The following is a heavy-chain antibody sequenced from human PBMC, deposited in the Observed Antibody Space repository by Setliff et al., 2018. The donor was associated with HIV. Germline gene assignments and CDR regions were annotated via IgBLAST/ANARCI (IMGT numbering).Heavy chain of an antibody. CDR1: GFTFSSYG. CDR3: AKPGDPFGELHLNFDY. V-gene: IGHV3-30*02. CDR2: IRYDGSNK. D-gene: IGHD3-10*01. J-gene: IGHJ4*02. Sequence: HPGGSLSLSCAASGFTFSSYGMHWVRQAPGKGLEWVAFIRYDGSNKYYADSVKGRFTISRDNSKNTLYLQMNSLRAEDTAVYYCAKPGDPFGELHLNFDYWGQGTLVTVSS.